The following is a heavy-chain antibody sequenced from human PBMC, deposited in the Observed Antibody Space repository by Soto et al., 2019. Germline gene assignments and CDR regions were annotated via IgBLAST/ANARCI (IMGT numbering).Heavy chain of an antibody. J-gene: IGHJ6*02. V-gene: IGHV3-11*05. CDR2: ISSSSSYT. CDR3: VRSKGGSYGMDV. D-gene: IGHD1-26*01. CDR1: GFTFSDYY. Sequence: QVQLVESGGGLVKPGGSLRLSCAASGFTFSDYYMTWIRQAPGKGLEWVSNISSSSSYTNYADSVKGRFTVSRDNAKNSVYLEMNSLRAEDTAVYYCVRSKGGSYGMDVWGQGTTVTVSS.